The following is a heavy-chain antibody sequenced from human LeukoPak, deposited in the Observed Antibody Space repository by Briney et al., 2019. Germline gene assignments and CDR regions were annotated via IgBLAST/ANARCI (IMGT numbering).Heavy chain of an antibody. V-gene: IGHV4-61*02. CDR2: IYTSGST. D-gene: IGHD5-18*01. CDR3: ARSPDGYSYGYLY. CDR1: GGSISSGSYY. J-gene: IGHJ4*02. Sequence: ASETLSLTCTVSGGSISSGSYYWSWIRQPAGKGLEWIGRIYTSGSTNYNPSLKSRVTISVDTSKNQFSLKLSSETAADTAVYYCARSPDGYSYGYLYWGQGTLVTVSS.